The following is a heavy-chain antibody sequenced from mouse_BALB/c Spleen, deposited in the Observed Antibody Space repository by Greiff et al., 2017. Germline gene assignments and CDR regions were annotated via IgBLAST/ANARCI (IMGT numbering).Heavy chain of an antibody. CDR1: GDSITSGY. V-gene: IGHV3-8*02. Sequence: EVMLVESGPSLVKPSQTLSLTCSVTGDSITSGYWNWIRKFPGNKLEYMGYISYSGSTYYNPSLKSRISITRDTSKNQYYLQLNSVTTEDTATYYCARSHYYGSSSYYFDYWGQGTTLTVSS. CDR3: ARSHYYGSSSYYFDY. CDR2: ISYSGST. D-gene: IGHD1-1*01. J-gene: IGHJ2*01.